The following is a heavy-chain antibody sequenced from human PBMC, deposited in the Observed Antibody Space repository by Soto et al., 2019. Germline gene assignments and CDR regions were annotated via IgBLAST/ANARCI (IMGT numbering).Heavy chain of an antibody. Sequence: GGSLRLSCAASGFTFSDYYMSWIRQAPGKGLEWVSYISSSSSYTNYADSVKGRFTISRDNAKNSLYLQMNSLRAEDTAVYYCARLPPDNPYSSSWYLSIGIHWGQGTLVTVSS. D-gene: IGHD6-13*01. CDR2: ISSSSSYT. CDR1: GFTFSDYY. J-gene: IGHJ4*02. V-gene: IGHV3-11*03. CDR3: ARLPPDNPYSSSWYLSIGIH.